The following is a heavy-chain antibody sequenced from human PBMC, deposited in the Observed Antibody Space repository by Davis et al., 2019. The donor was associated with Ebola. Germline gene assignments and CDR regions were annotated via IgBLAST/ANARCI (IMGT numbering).Heavy chain of an antibody. V-gene: IGHV4-39*01. D-gene: IGHD3-10*01. J-gene: IGHJ3*02. Sequence: SETLSPTCTVSGGSISSSSYYWGWIRQPPGKGLEWIGSIYYSGSTYYNPSLKSRVTISVDTSKNQFSLKLSSVTAADTAVYYCARHLYGEGAFDIWGQGTMVTVSS. CDR1: GGSISSSSYY. CDR3: ARHLYGEGAFDI. CDR2: IYYSGST.